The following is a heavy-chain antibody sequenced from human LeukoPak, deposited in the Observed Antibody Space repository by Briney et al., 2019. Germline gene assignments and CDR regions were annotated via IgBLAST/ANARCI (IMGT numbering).Heavy chain of an antibody. Sequence: SETLSLTCTVSGGSISSGSYYWSWVRQPAGRGLEWIGRIYTSGSTNYNPSLKSRVTISVDTSKNQFSLKLSSVTAADTAVYYCAREEIDTAMVYYYYYMDVWGKGTTVTVSS. J-gene: IGHJ6*03. CDR2: IYTSGST. V-gene: IGHV4-61*02. CDR1: GGSISSGSYY. D-gene: IGHD5-18*01. CDR3: AREEIDTAMVYYYYYMDV.